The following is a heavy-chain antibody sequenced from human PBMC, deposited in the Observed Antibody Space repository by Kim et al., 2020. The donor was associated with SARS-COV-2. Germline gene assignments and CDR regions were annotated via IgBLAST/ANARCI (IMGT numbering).Heavy chain of an antibody. CDR1: GFTLTKYR. CDR3: TRGAVSGNDAFGI. Sequence: GGSLRLSCEASGFTLTKYRMHWVRQAPGTGLEWVAFKSYDGSVKYYGETVKGRFTISRDTSKNTLFLQMDSLRAEDTAVYYCTRGAVSGNDAFGIWGQGSLLTVSS. J-gene: IGHJ3*02. CDR2: KSYDGSVK. V-gene: IGHV3-30*03. D-gene: IGHD6-19*01.